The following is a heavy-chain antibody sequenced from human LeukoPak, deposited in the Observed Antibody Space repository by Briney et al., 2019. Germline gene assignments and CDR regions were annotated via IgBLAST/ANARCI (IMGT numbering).Heavy chain of an antibody. Sequence: GGSLRLSCAASGFTFDDYAVHWVRQAPRKGLEWVSGISWNSGSIGYADSVKGRFTISRDNAKNSLYLQMNSLRAEDTALYYCAKAPGYSYGYDFDYWGQGTLVTVSS. CDR3: AKAPGYSYGYDFDY. CDR2: ISWNSGSI. D-gene: IGHD5-18*01. CDR1: GFTFDDYA. J-gene: IGHJ4*02. V-gene: IGHV3-9*01.